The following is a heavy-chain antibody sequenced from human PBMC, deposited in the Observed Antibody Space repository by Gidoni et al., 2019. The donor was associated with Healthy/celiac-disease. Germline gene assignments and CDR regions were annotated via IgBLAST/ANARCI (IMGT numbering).Heavy chain of an antibody. CDR2: RWYDGSNK. Sequence: QVQLVESGGCVVQPGRSLRLSCAASGFTFSSYGMHWVRQAPGKGLEWVAVRWYDGSNKYYADSVKGRFTISRDNSKNTLYLQMNSLRAEDTAVYYCARDLVGAFDIWGQGTMVTVSS. V-gene: IGHV3-33*01. J-gene: IGHJ3*02. CDR1: GFTFSSYG. CDR3: ARDLVGAFDI. D-gene: IGHD2-15*01.